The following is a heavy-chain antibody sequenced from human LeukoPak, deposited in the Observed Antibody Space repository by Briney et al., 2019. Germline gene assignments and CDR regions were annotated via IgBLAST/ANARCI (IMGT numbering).Heavy chain of an antibody. D-gene: IGHD1-26*01. CDR3: ARDLLVVGATYWFDP. J-gene: IGHJ5*02. CDR2: ISAYNGNT. V-gene: IGHV1-18*01. Sequence: GASVKVSCKASGYTFTSYGISWVRQAPGQGLEWMGWISAYNGNTNYAQKLQGRVTMTTDTSTSTANMELRSLRSDDTAVYYCARDLLVVGATYWFDPWGQGTLVTVSS. CDR1: GYTFTSYG.